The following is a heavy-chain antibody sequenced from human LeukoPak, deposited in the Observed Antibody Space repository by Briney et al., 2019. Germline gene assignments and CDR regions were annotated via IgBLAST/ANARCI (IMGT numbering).Heavy chain of an antibody. D-gene: IGHD3-3*01. J-gene: IGHJ5*02. CDR2: INHSGST. Sequence: SETLSLTCTVSGGSISSGSYYWSWIRQPPGKGLEWIGEINHSGSTNYNPSLRSRVSISVDRPKNQFSLKLRSVNVADTAVYYCARGLPRNDFWSGFATYWFDPWGRGTLVTVSS. CDR3: ARGLPRNDFWSGFATYWFDP. CDR1: GGSISSGSYY. V-gene: IGHV4-39*07.